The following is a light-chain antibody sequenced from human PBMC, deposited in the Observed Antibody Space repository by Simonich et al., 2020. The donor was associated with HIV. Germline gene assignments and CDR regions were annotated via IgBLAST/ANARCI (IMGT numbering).Light chain of an antibody. CDR3: AAWDDSLSGVL. V-gene: IGLV1-47*01. CDR1: SSNIGSNY. J-gene: IGLJ2*01. CDR2: RNT. Sequence: QSVLTQPPSASGTPGQRVTISCSGSSSNIGSNYVYWYQQLPGTAPKLLIYRNTQRPSGVPDRCSGSKSGTSASLAISGLRSEDEADFYCAAWDDSLSGVLFGGGTKLTVL.